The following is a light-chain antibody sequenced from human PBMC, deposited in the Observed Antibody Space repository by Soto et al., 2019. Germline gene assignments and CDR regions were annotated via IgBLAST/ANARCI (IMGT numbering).Light chain of an antibody. J-gene: IGKJ4*01. V-gene: IGKV3-20*01. Sequence: EIVLTQSPGTLSLSPGERGTLSCRASQSVSNNYLAWYQQKPGQAPRLLIYGASNRATGIPDRFSGSGSGTDFTLTISRLEPEDFAVYYCQQFTSYPLTFGGGTKVDIK. CDR3: QQFTSYPLT. CDR1: QSVSNNY. CDR2: GAS.